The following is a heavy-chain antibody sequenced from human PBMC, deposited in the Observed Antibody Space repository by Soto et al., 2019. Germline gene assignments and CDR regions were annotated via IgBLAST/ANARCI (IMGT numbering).Heavy chain of an antibody. CDR2: IKEDGSEK. CDR3: ARGCGYFDSSGFPYLYAMDV. J-gene: IGHJ6*02. CDR1: GFTFSTYW. D-gene: IGHD3-22*01. V-gene: IGHV3-7*01. Sequence: GGSLRLSCAASGFTFSTYWMSWVRQAPGKGLEWVANIKEDGSEKYYVDSVEGRFTISRDNAKKSLYLQMTSLRAEDTALYYCARGCGYFDSSGFPYLYAMDVWGQGTTVTVSS.